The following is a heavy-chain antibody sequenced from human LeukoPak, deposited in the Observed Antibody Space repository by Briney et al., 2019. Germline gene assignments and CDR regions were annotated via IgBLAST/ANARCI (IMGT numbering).Heavy chain of an antibody. Sequence: GESLKISCKGSGYSFTSYWIGWVRQMPGKGLEWMGIIYPGDSDTRYSPSSQGQVTISADKSISTAYLQWSSLKASDTAMYYCARRYCTNGVCYTGGFDYWGQGTLVTVSS. CDR1: GYSFTSYW. CDR2: IYPGDSDT. D-gene: IGHD2-8*01. J-gene: IGHJ4*02. CDR3: ARRYCTNGVCYTGGFDY. V-gene: IGHV5-51*01.